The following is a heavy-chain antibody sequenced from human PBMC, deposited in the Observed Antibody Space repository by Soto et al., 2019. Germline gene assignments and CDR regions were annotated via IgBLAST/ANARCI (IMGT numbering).Heavy chain of an antibody. CDR1: GDSVSSNSAA. J-gene: IGHJ6*02. CDR3: ARTPADEAAPVNYGMDV. D-gene: IGHD6-6*01. CDR2: TYYRSKWYN. Sequence: PSQTLSLTCAISGDSVSSNSAAWNWIRQSPSRGLEWLGRTYYRSKWYNDYAVSVKSRITINPDTSKNQLSLQLNSVTPEDTAVYYCARTPADEAAPVNYGMDVWGQGTTVTVSS. V-gene: IGHV6-1*01.